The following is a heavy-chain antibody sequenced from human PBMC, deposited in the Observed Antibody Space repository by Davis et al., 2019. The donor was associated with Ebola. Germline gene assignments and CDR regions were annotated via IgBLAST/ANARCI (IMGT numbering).Heavy chain of an antibody. J-gene: IGHJ3*02. CDR2: IYYSGST. CDR1: SGSISSSGYY. V-gene: IGHV4-39*01. Sequence: MPSETLSLTCTVSSGSISSSGYYWGWIRQPPVKGLEWIGSIYYSGSTYYNQSPKSRVTISIDTSKNQFSLKLSPVTAADTAVYYCAGAFDIWGPGTMVTVSS. CDR3: AGAFDI.